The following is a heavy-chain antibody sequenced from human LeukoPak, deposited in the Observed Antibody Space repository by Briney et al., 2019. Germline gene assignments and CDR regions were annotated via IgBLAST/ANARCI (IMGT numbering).Heavy chain of an antibody. D-gene: IGHD2-8*01. J-gene: IGHJ6*03. V-gene: IGHV4-61*02. CDR3: ARDRTPLQRSLEWYYYYMDV. CDR1: GGSISSGSYY. CDR2: IYTSGST. Sequence: SETLSLTCTVSGGSISSGSYYWSWIRRPAGKGLEWIGRIYTSGSTNYNPSLKSRVTISVDTSKNQFSLKLSSVTAADTAVYYCARDRTPLQRSLEWYYYYMDVWGKGTAVTVSS.